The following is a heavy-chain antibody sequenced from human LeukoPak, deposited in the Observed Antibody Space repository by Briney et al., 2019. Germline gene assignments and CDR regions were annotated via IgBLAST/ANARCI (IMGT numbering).Heavy chain of an antibody. V-gene: IGHV5-51*01. Sequence: GGALQISFKGSGCRFTSYWIGWGRPMPGKGLEWMGIIYPGDSDTRYSPSFQGQVTISADKSISTAYLQWSSLKASDTAMYYCARLAGVAGITHFDYWGQGTLVTVSS. CDR3: ARLAGVAGITHFDY. D-gene: IGHD6-19*01. CDR2: IYPGDSDT. CDR1: GCRFTSYW. J-gene: IGHJ4*02.